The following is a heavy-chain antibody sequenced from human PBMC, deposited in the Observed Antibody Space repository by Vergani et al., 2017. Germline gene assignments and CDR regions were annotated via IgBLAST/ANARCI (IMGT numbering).Heavy chain of an antibody. CDR3: ATVDILTGYSPQDLGDAFDI. V-gene: IGHV1-69*04. CDR2: IIPILGIA. D-gene: IGHD3-9*01. CDR1: GGTFSSYA. Sequence: QVQLVQSGAEVKKPGASVKVSCKASGGTFSSYAISWVRQAPGQGLEWMGRIIPILGIANYAQKFQGRVTITADKSTRTAYMELSSLRSEDTAVYYCATVDILTGYSPQDLGDAFDIWGQGTMVTVSS. J-gene: IGHJ3*02.